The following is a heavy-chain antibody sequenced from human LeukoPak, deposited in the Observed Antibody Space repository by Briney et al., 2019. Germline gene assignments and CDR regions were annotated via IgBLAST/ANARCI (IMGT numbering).Heavy chain of an antibody. CDR3: ARATPPLYYYYYMDV. CDR1: GGSISSSNW. CDR2: IYHSGST. V-gene: IGHV4-4*02. D-gene: IGHD1-14*01. J-gene: IGHJ6*03. Sequence: SETLSLTCAVPGGSISSSNWWSWVRQPPGKGLEWIGEIYHSGSTNYNPSLKSRVTISVDKSKNQFSLKLSSVTAADTAVYYCARATPPLYYYYYMDVWGKGTTVTVSS.